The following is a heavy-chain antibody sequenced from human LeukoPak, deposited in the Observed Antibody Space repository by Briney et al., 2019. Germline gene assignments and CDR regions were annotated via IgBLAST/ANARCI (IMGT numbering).Heavy chain of an antibody. CDR1: AFTFRSYW. Sequence: GGSLRLSCAASAFTFRSYWMTWVRQAPGKGLEWVANIKEDGSEKNYVDSVKGRFTISRDNAKNSLYLQMNSLRDDDTAVYYCTGGGYWGQGTLVTVSS. CDR3: TGGGY. CDR2: IKEDGSEK. V-gene: IGHV3-7*04. J-gene: IGHJ4*02.